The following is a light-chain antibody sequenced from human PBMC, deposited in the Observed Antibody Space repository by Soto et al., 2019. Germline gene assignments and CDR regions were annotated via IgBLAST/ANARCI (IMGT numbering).Light chain of an antibody. J-gene: IGKJ1*01. CDR1: QTIRNY. CDR3: LQDYNYPWT. V-gene: IGKV1-6*01. CDR2: GAS. Sequence: IQMTQSPSSLSASAGDRVTITCRASQTIRNYINWYQQKPGKAPKLLIFGASSLQRGVPSRFSGSGSGTDFTLTISSLQPEDFATYYCLQDYNYPWTFGQGTKVDIK.